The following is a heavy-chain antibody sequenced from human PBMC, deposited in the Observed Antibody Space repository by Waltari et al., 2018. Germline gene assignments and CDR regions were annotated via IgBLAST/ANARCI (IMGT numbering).Heavy chain of an antibody. V-gene: IGHV4-59*01. CDR2: IYYSGST. Sequence: QVQLQESGSGLVKPSETLSITCTVSGGSISSYYWSWIRQPPGKGLEWIGYIYYSGSTNYNPSLKSRVTISVDTSKNQFSLKLSSVTAADTAVYYCARSPETYYDFWSGYYRPYYYYMDVWGKGTTVTVSS. D-gene: IGHD3-3*01. CDR3: ARSPETYYDFWSGYYRPYYYYMDV. J-gene: IGHJ6*03. CDR1: GGSISSYY.